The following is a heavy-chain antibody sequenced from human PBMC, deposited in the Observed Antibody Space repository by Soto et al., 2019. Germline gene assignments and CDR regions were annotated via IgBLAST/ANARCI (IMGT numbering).Heavy chain of an antibody. D-gene: IGHD2-15*01. Sequence: QVQLVQSGAEVKKPGSSVKVSCKASGGTFSSYAISWVRQAPGQGLEWMGGIIPIFGTANYAQKFQGRVTITADESTSTAYMELRSLRSEDTAVYYCARIVDCSGGSCYYYYYGMDVWGQGTTVTVSS. CDR3: ARIVDCSGGSCYYYYYGMDV. CDR2: IIPIFGTA. J-gene: IGHJ6*02. CDR1: GGTFSSYA. V-gene: IGHV1-69*12.